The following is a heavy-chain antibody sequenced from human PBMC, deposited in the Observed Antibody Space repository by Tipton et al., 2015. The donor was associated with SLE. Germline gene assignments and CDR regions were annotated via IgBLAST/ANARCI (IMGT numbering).Heavy chain of an antibody. CDR2: INSDGSST. CDR1: GFTLRGYA. V-gene: IGHV3-74*01. D-gene: IGHD6-19*01. Sequence: SLRLSCAASGFTLRGYAMNWVRQTPGKGLVWVSSINSDGSSTNYADSVRGRFTISRDGAKNTLYLQMNSLRAEDTAVYYCARARSGVGSAFDIWGRGTKVTVSS. CDR3: ARARSGVGSAFDI. J-gene: IGHJ3*02.